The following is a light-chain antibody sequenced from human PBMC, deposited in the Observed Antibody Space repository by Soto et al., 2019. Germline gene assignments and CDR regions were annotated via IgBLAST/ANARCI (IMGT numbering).Light chain of an antibody. CDR2: NDN. CDR3: AAWDDSLKGPV. CDR1: SSNIGSDT. J-gene: IGLJ2*01. Sequence: QSVLTQPPLASGTPGQRVTISCTGSSSNIGSDTVNWYQQLPGTAPKLLIYNDNQRPSGVPDRFSGSKSGTSASLAISGLQSEDEADYYCAAWDDSLKGPVFGGGTKLTVI. V-gene: IGLV1-44*01.